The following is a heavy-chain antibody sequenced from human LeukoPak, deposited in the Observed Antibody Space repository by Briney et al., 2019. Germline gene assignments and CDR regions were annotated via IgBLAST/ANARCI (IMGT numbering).Heavy chain of an antibody. J-gene: IGHJ4*02. CDR3: ARHPITIFGVVIPRAGGYFDY. CDR1: GGSFSGYY. D-gene: IGHD3-3*01. CDR2: INHSGST. Sequence: SETLSLTCAVYGGSFSGYYWSWIRQPPGKGLEWIGEINHSGSTNYNPSLKSRVTISVDTSKNQFSLKLSSVTAADTAVYYCARHPITIFGVVIPRAGGYFDYWGQGTLVTVSS. V-gene: IGHV4-34*01.